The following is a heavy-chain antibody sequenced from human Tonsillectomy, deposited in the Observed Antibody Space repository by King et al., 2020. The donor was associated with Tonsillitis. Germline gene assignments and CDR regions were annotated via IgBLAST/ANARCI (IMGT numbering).Heavy chain of an antibody. J-gene: IGHJ3*02. CDR2: INSDGSST. Sequence: VQLVESGGGLVQPGGSLRISCAASGFTFRSYWMHWVRQDPGKGLVWVSRINSDGSSTNYADSVKGRFTISRDNAKNTLYLQMNSLRAEDTAVYYCARASKSTDAFDIWGQGTRVTVSS. CDR1: GFTFRSYW. CDR3: ARASKSTDAFDI. V-gene: IGHV3-74*01.